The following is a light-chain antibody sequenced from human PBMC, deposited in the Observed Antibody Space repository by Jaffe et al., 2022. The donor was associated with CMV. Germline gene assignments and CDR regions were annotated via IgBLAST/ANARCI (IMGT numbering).Light chain of an antibody. CDR1: SNDIGGYDY. J-gene: IGLJ1*01. CDR3: CSFSSTNVPRL. CDR2: DVT. V-gene: IGLV2-14*03. Sequence: QSALTQPASVSGSPGQSITISCTGTSNDIGGYDYVSWYQQSPGNAPKLIIYDVTNRPSGVSNRFSGSKSGDTASLTISGLRAEDEADYYCCSFSSTNVPRLFGTGTKVTVL.